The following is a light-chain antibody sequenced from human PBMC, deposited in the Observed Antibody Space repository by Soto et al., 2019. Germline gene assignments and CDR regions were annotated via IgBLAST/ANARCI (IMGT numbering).Light chain of an antibody. CDR2: DVS. V-gene: IGLV2-14*01. CDR3: SSYTSSSTLV. Sequence: QSVLTQPASASGSPGQSITISCTGSSSDVGGYNYVSWYQQHPGKAPKLMIYDVSDRPSAVSNRFSGSKSGYTASLTISGLQADDEADYYCSSYTSSSTLVFGGGTKVTVL. CDR1: SSDVGGYNY. J-gene: IGLJ2*01.